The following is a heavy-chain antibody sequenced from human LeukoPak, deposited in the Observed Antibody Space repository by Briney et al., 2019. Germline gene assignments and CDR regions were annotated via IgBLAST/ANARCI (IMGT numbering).Heavy chain of an antibody. Sequence: SETLSLTCTVSGGSISSYYWSWIRQPPGKGLEWIGYIYYSGSTNYNPSLKSRVTISVDTSKNQFSLKLSSVTAADTAVYYCARVVYQEYQLLNFDYWGQGSLVTVSS. V-gene: IGHV4-59*01. CDR3: ARVVYQEYQLLNFDY. CDR2: IYYSGST. CDR1: GGSISSYY. D-gene: IGHD2-2*01. J-gene: IGHJ4*02.